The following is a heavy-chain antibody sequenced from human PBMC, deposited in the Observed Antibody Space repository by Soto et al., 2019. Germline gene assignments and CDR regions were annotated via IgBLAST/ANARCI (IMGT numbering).Heavy chain of an antibody. V-gene: IGHV3-23*01. J-gene: IGHJ3*01. Sequence: EVQLLESGGGLVQPGGSLRLSCTASGFSFSSYAMSWVRQAPGKGLEWVSVISGSTATIHYADSVEGRFTISRDNSKNTLYLQMNSLRAEDTAVYYCAKGRKGYHDSNGAPWTFDAWGQGTMVTVS. D-gene: IGHD3-22*01. CDR1: GFSFSSYA. CDR2: ISGSTATI. CDR3: AKGRKGYHDSNGAPWTFDA.